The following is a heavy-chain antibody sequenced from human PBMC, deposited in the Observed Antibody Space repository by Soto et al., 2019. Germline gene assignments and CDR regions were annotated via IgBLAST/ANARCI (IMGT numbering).Heavy chain of an antibody. CDR2: IYWDDDK. J-gene: IGHJ4*02. CDR1: GFSLSTSGVG. Sequence: QITLKESGPTLVKPTQTLTLTCTFSGFSLSTSGVGVGWIRQPPGKALEWPALIYWDDDKRYSPSLKSRLTITKDTSKNQVVLTMTNMDPVDTATYYCAHQGGGLFPFDYWGQGTLVTVSS. V-gene: IGHV2-5*02. CDR3: AHQGGGLFPFDY. D-gene: IGHD3-16*01.